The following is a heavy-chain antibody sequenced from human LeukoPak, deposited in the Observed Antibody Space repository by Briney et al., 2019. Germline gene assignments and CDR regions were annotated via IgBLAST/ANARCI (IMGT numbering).Heavy chain of an antibody. J-gene: IGHJ5*02. CDR2: ISGSGGRT. D-gene: IGHD3-22*01. V-gene: IGHV3-23*01. CDR1: GFTFSTYA. CDR3: AKGPYYYDSSGYSRRWFDP. Sequence: GGSLRLSCAASGFTFSTYAMTWVRQAPGKGLEWVSAISGSGGRTYYADSVKGRFTISRDNSKNTLYLQMNSLRAEDTAVYHCAKGPYYYDSSGYSRRWFDPWGQGTLVTVSS.